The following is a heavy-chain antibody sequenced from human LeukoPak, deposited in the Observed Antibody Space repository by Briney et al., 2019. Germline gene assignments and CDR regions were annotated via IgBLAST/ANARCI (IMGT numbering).Heavy chain of an antibody. J-gene: IGHJ4*02. CDR3: ARWGHFDASGYFVVDY. Sequence: PSETLSLICTVSDGSIRNFYWNWFRQPPGKRLEWIGHSLYGGRTDYNPSLESRVTISVDTSKSQFSLKLRSVTTTDTAVYYCARWGHFDASGYFVVDYWGQGALVTVSS. CDR1: DGSIRNFY. CDR2: SLYGGRT. V-gene: IGHV4-59*08. D-gene: IGHD3-22*01.